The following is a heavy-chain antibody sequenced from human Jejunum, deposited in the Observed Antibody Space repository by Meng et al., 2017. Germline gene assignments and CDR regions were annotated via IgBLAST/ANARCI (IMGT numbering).Heavy chain of an antibody. D-gene: IGHD3-22*01. Sequence: GESLKISCVASGFIFSDFYMSWIRQAPGKGLEWISYITSSSGTIYYADSVKGRFTISRDNTEKSLYLQMNSLRVEDTAVYYCVASSASFARSGSFDYWGQGTLVTVSS. CDR2: ITSSSGTI. CDR1: GFIFSDFY. CDR3: VASSASFARSGSFDY. J-gene: IGHJ4*02. V-gene: IGHV3-11*04.